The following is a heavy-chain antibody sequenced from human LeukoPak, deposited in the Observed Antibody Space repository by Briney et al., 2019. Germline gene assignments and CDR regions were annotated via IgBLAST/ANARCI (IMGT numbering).Heavy chain of an antibody. CDR2: IYTSGST. V-gene: IGHV4-4*07. D-gene: IGHD7-27*01. J-gene: IGHJ4*02. CDR3: ARTKELGLDY. Sequence: PSETLSLTCTVSGGSISSYYWSWIRQPAGKGLEWIGRIYTSGSTNYNPSLKSRVTMSVDTSKNQFSLQLNSVTPEDTAVYYCARTKELGLDYWGQGTLVTVSS. CDR1: GGSISSYY.